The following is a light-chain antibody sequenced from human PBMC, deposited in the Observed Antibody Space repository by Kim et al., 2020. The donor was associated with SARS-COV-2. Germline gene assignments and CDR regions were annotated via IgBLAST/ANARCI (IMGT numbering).Light chain of an antibody. Sequence: SPGERATLSCRASQSLSNSYLAWYQQKPGQAPRVIIYGTSRRATGIPDRFSGSASGTDFTLTSNRLEPEDFAVYYCQHYGGSLWAFGQGTKVEIK. CDR3: QHYGGSLWA. CDR1: QSLSNSY. CDR2: GTS. J-gene: IGKJ1*01. V-gene: IGKV3-20*01.